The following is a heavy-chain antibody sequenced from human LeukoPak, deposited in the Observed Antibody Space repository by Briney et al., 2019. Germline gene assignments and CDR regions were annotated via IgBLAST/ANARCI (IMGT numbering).Heavy chain of an antibody. CDR2: IWSDASEK. J-gene: IGHJ4*02. D-gene: IGHD1-26*01. CDR3: ARRGSGTYNFDS. CDR1: GFTFSTYG. V-gene: IGHV3-33*03. Sequence: GRSLRLSCAASGFTFSTYGMHWVRQAPGRGLEWVAIIWSDASEKYYGDSVKGRFTISRDNSNNTVSLQMNSLRAEDTAVYYCARRGSGTYNFDSCGQGTLVTVSS.